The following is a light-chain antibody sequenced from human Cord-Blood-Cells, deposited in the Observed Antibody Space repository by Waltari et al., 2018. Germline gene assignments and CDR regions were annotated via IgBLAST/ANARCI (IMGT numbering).Light chain of an antibody. J-gene: IGLJ3*02. Sequence: QLVLTQSPSPSASLGASVKLTCTLSSGHSSDAIAWHHQQPEKGPRYLMKLNSDGSHSKGDGIPDRFSGASSGAERYLTISSLQSEDEADYYCQTWGTGIQVFGGGTKLTVL. CDR3: QTWGTGIQV. CDR1: SGHSSDA. CDR2: LNSDGSH. V-gene: IGLV4-69*01.